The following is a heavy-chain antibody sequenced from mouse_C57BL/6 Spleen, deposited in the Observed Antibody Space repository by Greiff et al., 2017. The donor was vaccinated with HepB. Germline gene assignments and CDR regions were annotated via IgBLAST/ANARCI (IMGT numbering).Heavy chain of an antibody. J-gene: IGHJ1*03. Sequence: VQLQQPGAELVKPGASVKLSCKASGYTFTSYWMHWVKQRTGRGLEWIGRIDPNSGGTKYNEKFKSKATLTVDTPSSTAYMQLSSLTSEDSAVYCCARWGPNWDFGYFDFWGTGTTVTVSS. CDR3: ARWGPNWDFGYFDF. CDR2: IDPNSGGT. CDR1: GYTFTSYW. V-gene: IGHV1-72*01. D-gene: IGHD4-1*01.